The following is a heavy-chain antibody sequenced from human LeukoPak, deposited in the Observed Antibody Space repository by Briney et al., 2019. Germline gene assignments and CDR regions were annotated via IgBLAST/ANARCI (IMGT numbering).Heavy chain of an antibody. V-gene: IGHV4-4*07. CDR1: GGSISSHY. CDR3: ARGVVGATYYYYYYMDV. J-gene: IGHJ6*03. CDR2: IYTSGST. D-gene: IGHD1-26*01. Sequence: SETLSLTCTVSGGSISSHYWSWIRQPAGKGLEWIGRIYTSGSTNYNPSLKSRVTMSVDTSKNQFSLKLSSVTAADTAVYYCARGVVGATYYYYYYMDVWGKGTTVTVSS.